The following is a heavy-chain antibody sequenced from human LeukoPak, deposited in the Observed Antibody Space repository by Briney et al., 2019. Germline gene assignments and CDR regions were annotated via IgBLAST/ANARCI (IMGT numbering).Heavy chain of an antibody. CDR3: ARARRWLQPPNYYFDY. CDR2: ISGSGGST. J-gene: IGHJ4*02. Sequence: GGSLRLSCAASGFTFSNYAMSWVRQAPGKGLEWVSAISGSGGSTNYADSVKGRFTISRDNSKNTLYLQMNSLRAEDTAVYYCARARRWLQPPNYYFDYWGQGTLVTVSS. V-gene: IGHV3-23*01. CDR1: GFTFSNYA. D-gene: IGHD5-24*01.